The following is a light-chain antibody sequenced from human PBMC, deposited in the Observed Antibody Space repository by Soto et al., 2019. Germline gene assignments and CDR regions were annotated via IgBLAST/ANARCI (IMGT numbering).Light chain of an antibody. V-gene: IGKV1-5*01. Sequence: DIQMTQSPSSLSAFVGDRVTISCRASQSISNWLAWYQQKPGRAHKLLIYDAYNLESGVQSRFSGSGSGTEFTLTIRSLQPDDFATYYCKEFNSYSRTFGQGTKVDIK. CDR3: KEFNSYSRT. CDR1: QSISNW. CDR2: DAY. J-gene: IGKJ1*01.